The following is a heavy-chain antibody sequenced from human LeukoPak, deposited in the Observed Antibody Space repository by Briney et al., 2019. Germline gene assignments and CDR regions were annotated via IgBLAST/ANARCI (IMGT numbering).Heavy chain of an antibody. D-gene: IGHD6-13*01. Sequence: ASVKVSCKASGYTFTSYGISWVRQAPGQGLEWMGWISGYNGNTNYAQKLQGRVTMTTDTSTNTAYTELRSLRSDDTAVYYCARYSSSWYDAFDIWGQGTMVTVSS. CDR3: ARYSSSWYDAFDI. J-gene: IGHJ3*02. CDR2: ISGYNGNT. V-gene: IGHV1-18*01. CDR1: GYTFTSYG.